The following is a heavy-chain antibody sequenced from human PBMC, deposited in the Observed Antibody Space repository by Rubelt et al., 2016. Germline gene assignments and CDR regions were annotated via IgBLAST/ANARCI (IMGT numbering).Heavy chain of an antibody. D-gene: IGHD6-13*01. Sequence: QVQLVQSGAEVKKPGASVKVSCKASGYTFTSYDINWVRQATGQGLEWMGWMNPNSGNTGYAQKFQGRVTMTRNTSISTAYRERGSMRAEETAVYYCARVLAAWVEPWGQGTLVTVSS. V-gene: IGHV1-8*01. CDR1: GYTFTSYD. CDR2: MNPNSGNT. J-gene: IGHJ5*02. CDR3: ARVLAAWVEP.